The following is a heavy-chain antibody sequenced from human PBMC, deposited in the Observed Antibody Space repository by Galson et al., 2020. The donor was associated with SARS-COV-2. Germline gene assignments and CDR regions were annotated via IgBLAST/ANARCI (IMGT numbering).Heavy chain of an antibody. CDR3: ARGDMGNDYFDY. CDR1: GFTFSSYW. J-gene: IGHJ4*02. Sequence: GGSLRLSCAASGFTFSSYWMHWVRQAPGKGLVWVSRIYSEGSSTSYADSVKGRFTISGDNAKHTLYLQMNSLRAEDTAVYYCARGDMGNDYFDYWGQVTLVTVSS. CDR2: IYSEGSST. V-gene: IGHV3-74*01. D-gene: IGHD7-27*01.